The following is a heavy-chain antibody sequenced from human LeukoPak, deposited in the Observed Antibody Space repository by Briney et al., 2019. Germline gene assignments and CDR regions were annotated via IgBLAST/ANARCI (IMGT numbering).Heavy chain of an antibody. CDR1: GGSISSSSYY. CDR3: ARHSPPERYSSGWYGSSLFDY. J-gene: IGHJ4*02. Sequence: SETLSLTCTVSGGSISSSSYYWGWIRQPLGKGLEWIGSIYYSGSTCYNPSLKSRVTISVDTSKNQFSLKLSSVTAADTAVYYCARHSPPERYSSGWYGSSLFDYWGQGTLVTVSS. V-gene: IGHV4-39*01. CDR2: IYYSGST. D-gene: IGHD6-19*01.